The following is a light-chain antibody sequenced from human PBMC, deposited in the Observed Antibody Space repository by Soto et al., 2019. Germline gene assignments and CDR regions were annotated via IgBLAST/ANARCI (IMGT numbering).Light chain of an antibody. CDR3: MQPLQSWT. Sequence: DIVMTQSPLSLSVTPGEPASISCRSSQSLLHSNGYNYLDWYLQKPGQSPQVLIYVGSNRASGVPDRFGGSGSGTDFTLKISRVEAEDVGVYYCMQPLQSWTFGQGTKVDIK. CDR2: VGS. V-gene: IGKV2-28*01. J-gene: IGKJ1*01. CDR1: QSLLHSNGYNY.